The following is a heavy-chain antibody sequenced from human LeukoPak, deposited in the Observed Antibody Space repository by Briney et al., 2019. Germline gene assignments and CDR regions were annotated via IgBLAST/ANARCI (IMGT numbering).Heavy chain of an antibody. CDR2: ISGSGGNT. CDR1: GFTFSSYA. Sequence: GGSLRLSCAASGFTFSSYAMTWVRQAPGKGLEWVSAISGSGGNTYYADSVKGRFTISRDNSKNTLYLQMNSLRAEDTAVYFCAKPIAVGATRCFDYWGHGTLVTVSS. V-gene: IGHV3-23*01. CDR3: AKPIAVGATRCFDY. J-gene: IGHJ4*01. D-gene: IGHD1-26*01.